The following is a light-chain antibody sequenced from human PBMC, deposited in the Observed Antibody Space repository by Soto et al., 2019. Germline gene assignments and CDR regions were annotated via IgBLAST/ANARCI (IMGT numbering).Light chain of an antibody. Sequence: DIVMTQSPLSLPVTPGEPASISCRSSQSLLHSNGYNYLDWYLQKPGQSPQLLIYLGSNRASGVPDRFSGSGSGTDFTLKISRVEAEDVGVYYCMQDLQTPWTFVQGTKV. J-gene: IGKJ1*01. CDR2: LGS. CDR1: QSLLHSNGYNY. V-gene: IGKV2-28*01. CDR3: MQDLQTPWT.